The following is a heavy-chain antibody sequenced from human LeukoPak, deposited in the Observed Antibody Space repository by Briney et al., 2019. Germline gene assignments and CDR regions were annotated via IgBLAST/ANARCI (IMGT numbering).Heavy chain of an antibody. V-gene: IGHV1-3*01. J-gene: IGHJ4*02. D-gene: IGHD5-18*01. CDR2: INAGNGNT. Sequence: ASVKVSCKASGYTFTSYAMHWVRQAPGQRLEWMGWINAGNGNTKYSQKFQGRVTITRDTSASTAYMELSSLRSEDTAVYYCARGKGYSYGYLSYWGQGTLVTVSS. CDR1: GYTFTSYA. CDR3: ARGKGYSYGYLSY.